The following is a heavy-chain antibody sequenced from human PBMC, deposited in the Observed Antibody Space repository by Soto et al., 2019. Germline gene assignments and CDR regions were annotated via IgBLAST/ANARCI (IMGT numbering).Heavy chain of an antibody. J-gene: IGHJ4*02. Sequence: SLRLSCAASGFTFSSYAMHWVRQAPGKGLEWVAVISYDGSNKYYADSVKGRFTISRDNSKNTLYLQMNSLRAEDTAVYYCARDGFTMVRGVLSWDFDYWGQGTLVTVSS. CDR3: ARDGFTMVRGVLSWDFDY. CDR1: GFTFSSYA. V-gene: IGHV3-30-3*01. D-gene: IGHD3-10*01. CDR2: ISYDGSNK.